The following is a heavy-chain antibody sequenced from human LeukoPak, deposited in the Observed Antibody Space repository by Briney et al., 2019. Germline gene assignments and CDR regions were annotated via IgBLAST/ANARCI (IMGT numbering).Heavy chain of an antibody. D-gene: IGHD3-10*01. V-gene: IGHV4-31*03. CDR1: GGSISSGGYY. Sequence: PSETLSLTCTVSGGSISSGGYYWSWIRQHPGKGLEWIGYTYYSGSTYYNPSLKSRVTISVDTSKNQFSLKLSSVTAADTAVYYCARRGRGYYGSGSYYHPLDYWGQGTLVTVSS. J-gene: IGHJ4*02. CDR3: ARRGRGYYGSGSYYHPLDY. CDR2: TYYSGST.